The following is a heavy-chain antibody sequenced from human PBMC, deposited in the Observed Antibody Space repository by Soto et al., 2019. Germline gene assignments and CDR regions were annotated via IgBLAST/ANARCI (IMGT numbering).Heavy chain of an antibody. CDR3: XXXFDDRGIVVVPAAXXXYXGMDX. J-gene: IGHJ6*01. D-gene: IGHD2-2*01. Sequence: QVQLVQSGTEVKKPGSSVKVSCKASGGTLSNNAISWVRQAPGQGLEWMGGIIPLSATTNYAQKFQGRVTITADRSTSTAYMELTSLTSEDTAVYXXXXXFDDRGIVVVPAAXXXYXGMDXXXXGTXXXVXS. V-gene: IGHV1-69*06. CDR1: GGTLSNNA. CDR2: IIPLSATT.